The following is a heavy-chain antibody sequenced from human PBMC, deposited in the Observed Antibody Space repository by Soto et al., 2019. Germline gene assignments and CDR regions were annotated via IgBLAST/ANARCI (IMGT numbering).Heavy chain of an antibody. CDR3: ARARRLENWFDP. V-gene: IGHV4-4*07. Sequence: SQTLSLPCTVSGGSLFGDYCTWIRQPAGGGLEWIGRINSDGNTNYSPSLKSRVTMSVGPCRKHFSLNLTSVTAADTASYFGARARRLENWFDPWGPGIQVTVSS. CDR2: INSDGNT. D-gene: IGHD5-12*01. CDR1: GGSLFGDY. J-gene: IGHJ5*02.